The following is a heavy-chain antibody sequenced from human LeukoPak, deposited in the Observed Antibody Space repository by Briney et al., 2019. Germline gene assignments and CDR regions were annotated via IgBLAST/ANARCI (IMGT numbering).Heavy chain of an antibody. CDR1: GFTFSNYA. D-gene: IGHD3-22*01. Sequence: GGSLRLSCAASGFTFSNYAMSWVRQAPGKGLEWVSGINWNGGSTGYADSVKGRFTISRDNAKNSLYLQMNSLRAEDTALYYCARGYGYYDSSGYYAYWGQGTLVTVSS. CDR2: INWNGGST. J-gene: IGHJ4*02. CDR3: ARGYGYYDSSGYYAY. V-gene: IGHV3-20*04.